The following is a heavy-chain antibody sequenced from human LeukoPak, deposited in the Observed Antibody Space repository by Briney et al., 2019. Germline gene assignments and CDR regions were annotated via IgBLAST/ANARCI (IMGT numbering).Heavy chain of an antibody. Sequence: GGSLRVSCAASGLAFSRHAMTWVRQAPGKGLEWVSSFGGSGGGSKTYYADSVKGRFTISRDNSKSVVFLHLNSLRAEDTAVYYCATGTIYCSSCSGDYWGQGTLVTVSS. CDR2: FGGSGGGSKT. J-gene: IGHJ4*02. V-gene: IGHV3-23*01. CDR1: GLAFSRHA. D-gene: IGHD2-2*01. CDR3: ATGTIYCSSCSGDY.